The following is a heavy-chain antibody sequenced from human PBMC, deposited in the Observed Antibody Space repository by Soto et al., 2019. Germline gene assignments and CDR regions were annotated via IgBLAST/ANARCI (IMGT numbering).Heavy chain of an antibody. Sequence: QVQLQESGPGLVKPSETLSLTCTVSGGSISSYYWSWIRQPPGKGLEWIGYIYYSGSTNYNPSLKRRVTISVDTSKNHFSLKRSSVTAADTAVYYCARDYYGDYSFDYWGQGTLVTVSS. CDR1: GGSISSYY. CDR3: ARDYYGDYSFDY. V-gene: IGHV4-59*01. CDR2: IYYSGST. J-gene: IGHJ4*02. D-gene: IGHD4-17*01.